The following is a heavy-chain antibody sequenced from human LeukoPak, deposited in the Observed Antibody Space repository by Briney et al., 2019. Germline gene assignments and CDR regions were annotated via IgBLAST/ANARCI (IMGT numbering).Heavy chain of an antibody. V-gene: IGHV1-2*02. CDR1: GYTFTGYY. J-gene: IGHJ6*03. CDR2: INPNSGGT. Sequence: ASVRVSCKDTGYTFTGYYMHWLRQAPGQGLEWMGWINPNSGGTNYAQKFQGRVTMTRDTSISTAYMELSRLRSDDTAVYYCARAESSTWYYYMDVWGKGTTVTVSS. CDR3: ARAESSTWYYYMDV. D-gene: IGHD2-2*01.